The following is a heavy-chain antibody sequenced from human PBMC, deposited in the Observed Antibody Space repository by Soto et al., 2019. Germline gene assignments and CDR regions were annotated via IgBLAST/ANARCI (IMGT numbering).Heavy chain of an antibody. D-gene: IGHD3-10*01. Sequence: QVQLQESGPGLVKPSETLSLTCTVSGGSISSYYWSWIRQPPGKGLEWIGYIYYSGSTNYNPSLKSRVTISVDTSKNQFSLKLSSVTAADTAVYYCARDRGGYPFDSWGQGTLVTVSS. CDR2: IYYSGST. J-gene: IGHJ4*02. CDR1: GGSISSYY. V-gene: IGHV4-59*01. CDR3: ARDRGGYPFDS.